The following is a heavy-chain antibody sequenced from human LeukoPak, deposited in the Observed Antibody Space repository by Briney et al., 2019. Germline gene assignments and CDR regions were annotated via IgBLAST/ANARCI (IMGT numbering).Heavy chain of an antibody. CDR1: GFSFSSYS. D-gene: IGHD3-3*01. V-gene: IGHV3-48*01. CDR2: ISSSSSTI. CDR3: ARDKEWLLFDWFDP. J-gene: IGHJ5*02. Sequence: PGGSLRLSCAASGFSFSSYSMNWVRQAPGKGLKWVSYISSSSSTIYYADSVKGRFTISRDNARNSLYLQMNSLRAEDTAVYYCARDKEWLLFDWFDPWGQGTLVTVSS.